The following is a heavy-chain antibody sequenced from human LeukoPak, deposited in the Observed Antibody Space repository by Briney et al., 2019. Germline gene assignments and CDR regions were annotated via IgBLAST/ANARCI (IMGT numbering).Heavy chain of an antibody. J-gene: IGHJ4*02. D-gene: IGHD2-2*01. V-gene: IGHV3-30*02. Sequence: GGSLRLSCAASGFTFSSYGMHWVRQAPGKGLEWVAFIRYDGSNKYYADSVKGRFTISRDNSKNTLYLQMNSLRAEDTAVYYCAALLYCSSTSCRRGNVYYFDYWGQGTLVTVSS. CDR2: IRYDGSNK. CDR3: AALLYCSSTSCRRGNVYYFDY. CDR1: GFTFSSYG.